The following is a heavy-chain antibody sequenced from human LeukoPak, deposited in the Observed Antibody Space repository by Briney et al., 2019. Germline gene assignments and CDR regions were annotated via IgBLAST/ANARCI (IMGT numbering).Heavy chain of an antibody. J-gene: IGHJ4*01. CDR1: GYTFTSYD. CDR3: ARVGRVAPRPSAFILGY. CDR2: MNPNSGNT. Sequence: ATVKVSCKASGYTFTSYDINWVRQATGQGLEWMGWMNPNSGNTGYAQKFQGRVTMTRNTSISTAYMELSSLRSEDTAVYYCARVGRVAPRPSAFILGYCGHGTLVTESS. V-gene: IGHV1-8*01. D-gene: IGHD6-6*01.